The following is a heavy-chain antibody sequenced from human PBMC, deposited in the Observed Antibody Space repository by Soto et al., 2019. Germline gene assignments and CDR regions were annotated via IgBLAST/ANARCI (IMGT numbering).Heavy chain of an antibody. CDR3: AVQYSSSSVEF. CDR2: ISSGAITI. Sequence: QVQLVESGGGLVKPGGSLRLSCAASGFTFSDYYMNWIRQAPGKGLEWVSYISSGAITIYYADSFKGRFTFSRDNAKNSLYLQMNSLRAEETAVYYCAVQYSSSSVEFWGQGTLVTVSS. V-gene: IGHV3-11*01. D-gene: IGHD6-6*01. CDR1: GFTFSDYY. J-gene: IGHJ4*02.